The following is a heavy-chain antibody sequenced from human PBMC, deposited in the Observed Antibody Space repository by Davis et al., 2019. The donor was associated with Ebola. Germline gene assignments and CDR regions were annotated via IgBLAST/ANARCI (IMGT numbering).Heavy chain of an antibody. D-gene: IGHD6-6*01. CDR3: ARSYSSSSEADY. V-gene: IGHV4-39*01. CDR2: IFYLGDT. CDR1: GGSISSGSSY. J-gene: IGHJ4*02. Sequence: SETLSLTCTVSGGSISSGSSYWAWIRQPAGKGLEWIGTIFYLGDTFYNPSLKGRVTMSVDASKSQFSLKLTSVTAADTAVYYCARSYSSSSEADYWGQGTLVTVSS.